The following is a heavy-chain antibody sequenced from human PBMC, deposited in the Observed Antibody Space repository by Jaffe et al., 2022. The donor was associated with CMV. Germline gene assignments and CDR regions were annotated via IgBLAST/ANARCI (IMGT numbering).Heavy chain of an antibody. Sequence: EVQLVESGGGLVKPGRSLRLSCTASGFTFGDYAMSWFRQAPGKGLEWVGFIRSKAYGGTTEYAASVKGRFTISRDDSKSIAYLQMNSLKTEDTAVYYCTSYCSGGSCYHDAFDIWGQGTMVTVSS. J-gene: IGHJ3*02. D-gene: IGHD2-15*01. CDR3: TSYCSGGSCYHDAFDI. CDR1: GFTFGDYA. V-gene: IGHV3-49*05. CDR2: IRSKAYGGTT.